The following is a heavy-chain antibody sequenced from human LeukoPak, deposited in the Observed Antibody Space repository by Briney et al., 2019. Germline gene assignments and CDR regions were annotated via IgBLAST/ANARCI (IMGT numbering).Heavy chain of an antibody. D-gene: IGHD4-17*01. Sequence: GAALQISWEGSGSLFTNYWIGGGRQLAGKGLEWMGISYPGDSDTRYSPSFQAQVTISVDKSISTAYLQWSSLKASDTAMYYCARHLDDYGDYSFDYWGQGTLVTVSS. J-gene: IGHJ4*02. V-gene: IGHV5-51*01. CDR2: SYPGDSDT. CDR1: GSLFTNYW. CDR3: ARHLDDYGDYSFDY.